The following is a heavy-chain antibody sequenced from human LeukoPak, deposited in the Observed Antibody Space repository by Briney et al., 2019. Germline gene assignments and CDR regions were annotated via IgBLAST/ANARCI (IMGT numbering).Heavy chain of an antibody. V-gene: IGHV4-61*05. D-gene: IGHD3-10*01. CDR2: IYYSGST. CDR1: GGSISSSSYY. J-gene: IGHJ4*02. CDR3: ARSELLWFGGVNSGFDY. Sequence: SETLSLTCTVSGGSISSSSYYWGWIRQPPGKGLEWIGYIYYSGSTNYNPSLKSRVAISLDTSKNQFSLILTSVTAADTAVYYCARSELLWFGGVNSGFDYWGQGTLVSVSS.